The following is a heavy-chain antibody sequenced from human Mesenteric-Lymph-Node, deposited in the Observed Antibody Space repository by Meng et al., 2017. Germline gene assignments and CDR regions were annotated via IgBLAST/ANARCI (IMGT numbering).Heavy chain of an antibody. D-gene: IGHD2-2*01. CDR3: ASGRKYCSSTSCYGQFDY. J-gene: IGHJ4*02. CDR1: GGSISSGDYY. Sequence: QVHAHVAGAGLVKPSQTLSLTCTVSGGSISSGDYYWSWVRQPPGKGLEWMGEIYHSGSTNYNPSLKSRVTISVDKSKNQFSLKLSSVTAADTAVYYCASGRKYCSSTSCYGQFDYWGQGTLVTVSS. V-gene: IGHV4-30-4*01. CDR2: IYHSGST.